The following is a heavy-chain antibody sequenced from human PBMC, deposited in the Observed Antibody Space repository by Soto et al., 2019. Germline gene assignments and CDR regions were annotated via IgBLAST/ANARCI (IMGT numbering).Heavy chain of an antibody. CDR1: EYSLSSYW. CDR2: IYPGDSDT. CDR3: ARIDWSDSGSYYPLYNWFDP. J-gene: IGHJ5*02. D-gene: IGHD1-26*01. Sequence: GESLKISCKASEYSLSSYWIGWVRQTPGKGLEWMGIIYPGDSDTRYSPSFQGQVTISADKSISTAYLQWSSLKASDTAMYYCARIDWSDSGSYYPLYNWFDPRGQGTLVTVSS. V-gene: IGHV5-51*01.